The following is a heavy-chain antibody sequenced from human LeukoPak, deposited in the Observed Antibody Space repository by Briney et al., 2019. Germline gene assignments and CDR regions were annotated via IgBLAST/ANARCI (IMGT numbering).Heavy chain of an antibody. Sequence: GGSLRLSCAASGFTFSSYAMSWVRQAPGKGLEWVSAISGSGGSTYYADSVKGRFTISRDNSKSTLYLQMNSLRAEDTAVYYCAKGSYYYGSGSYYEQTTDFDYWGQGTLVTVSS. V-gene: IGHV3-23*01. J-gene: IGHJ4*02. CDR3: AKGSYYYGSGSYYEQTTDFDY. D-gene: IGHD3-10*01. CDR2: ISGSGGST. CDR1: GFTFSSYA.